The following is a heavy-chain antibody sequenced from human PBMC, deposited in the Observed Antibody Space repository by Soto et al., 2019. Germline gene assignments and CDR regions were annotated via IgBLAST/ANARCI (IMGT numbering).Heavy chain of an antibody. CDR1: GGSIRSHY. J-gene: IGHJ6*03. CDR3: ARMDVGYYFIDV. Sequence: SETRSLTCTVSGGSIRSHYWSWIRQPPGKELEWIGYISHSGSIKYNPSLESRVTISLDTSKNQVSLKMNSVTAADTDMYYCARMDVGYYFIDVRGTRTTVPVSS. V-gene: IGHV4-59*08. CDR2: ISHSGSI.